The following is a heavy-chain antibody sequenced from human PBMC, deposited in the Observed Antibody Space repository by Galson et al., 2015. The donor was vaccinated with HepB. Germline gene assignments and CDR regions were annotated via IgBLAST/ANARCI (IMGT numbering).Heavy chain of an antibody. CDR3: ARDEWELLNPRRGPRDDAFDI. CDR1: GYTFTSYG. V-gene: IGHV1-18*01. Sequence: SVKVSCKASGYTFTSYGISWVRQAPGQGLEWMGWISAYNGNTNYAQKLQGRVTMTTDTSTSTAYMELRSLRSDETAVYYCARDEWELLNPRRGPRDDAFDIWGQGTMVTVSS. D-gene: IGHD1-26*01. CDR2: ISAYNGNT. J-gene: IGHJ3*02.